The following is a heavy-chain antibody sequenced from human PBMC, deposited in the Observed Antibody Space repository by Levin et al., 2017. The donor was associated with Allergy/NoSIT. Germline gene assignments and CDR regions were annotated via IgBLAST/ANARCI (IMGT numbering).Heavy chain of an antibody. V-gene: IGHV3-7*01. CDR2: IKQDGSDK. CDR1: GFTFRTFW. J-gene: IGHJ4*02. D-gene: IGHD3-10*01. CDR3: ARDHDGEDEYFDF. Sequence: QPGGSLRLSCEASGFTFRTFWMAWVRQAPGKGPEWVANIKQDGSDKYYVDSVEGRFTVSRDNAKNSLYLQMNSLRVEDTAVYYCARDHDGEDEYFDFWGQGTLVTVSS.